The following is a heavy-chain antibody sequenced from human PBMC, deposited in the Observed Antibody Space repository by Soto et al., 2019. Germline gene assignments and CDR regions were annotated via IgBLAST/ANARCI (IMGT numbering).Heavy chain of an antibody. CDR1: GYTFTSYY. CDR3: ARSSRDSGSYPPRHAFDI. Sequence: AAVKVSCKASGYTFTSYYMHWVLQAPGQGLEWMGIINPSGGSTSYAQKFQGRVTMTRDTSTSTVYMELSSLRSEDTSVYYCARSSRDSGSYPPRHAFDIWGQGTMVTVSS. CDR2: INPSGGST. J-gene: IGHJ3*02. D-gene: IGHD1-26*01. V-gene: IGHV1-46*01.